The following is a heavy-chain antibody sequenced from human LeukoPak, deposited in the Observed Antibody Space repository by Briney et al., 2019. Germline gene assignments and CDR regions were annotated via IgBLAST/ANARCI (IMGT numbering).Heavy chain of an antibody. CDR2: IHPSGSST. CDR3: ARMDMDTAMVTNYLDH. V-gene: IGHV1-46*01. D-gene: IGHD5-18*01. CDR1: GYTFTNNY. J-gene: IGHJ4*02. Sequence: ASVKISCKASGYTFTNNYMRWVRQAPGQGLEWMGVIHPSGSSTNYAQKLQGRVTMTKDTSTSTVYIELNTLRSDDTAVYYCARMDMDTAMVTNYLDHWGQGTLLIVSS.